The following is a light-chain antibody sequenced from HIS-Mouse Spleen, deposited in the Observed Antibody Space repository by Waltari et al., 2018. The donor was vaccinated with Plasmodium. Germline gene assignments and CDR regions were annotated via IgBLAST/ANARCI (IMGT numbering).Light chain of an antibody. CDR3: SSYTSSSTLNYV. CDR2: DVS. Sequence: QSALTQPASVSGSPGQSITISCTGTSSDVGCYTYVSWSQQHPGKAPKLMIYDVSNRPSGVSNRFSGSKSGNTASLTISGLQAEDEADYYCSSYTSSSTLNYVFGTGTKVTVL. J-gene: IGLJ1*01. V-gene: IGLV2-14*03. CDR1: SSDVGCYTY.